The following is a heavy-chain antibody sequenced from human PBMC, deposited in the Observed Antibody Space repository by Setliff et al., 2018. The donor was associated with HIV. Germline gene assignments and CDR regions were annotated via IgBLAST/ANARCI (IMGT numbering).Heavy chain of an antibody. D-gene: IGHD3-22*01. CDR3: AITSRGYSLQRGGAFDI. CDR2: RSPIFSTT. CDR1: GYTFTTYV. Sequence: SVKVSCKASGYTFTTYVVSWVRQAPGQGLEWMGGRSPIFSTTNYAQKFQGRVTITTDESTSRAYMELSSLRSEDTAVYYCAITSRGYSLQRGGAFDIWGQGTLVTVSS. J-gene: IGHJ3*02. V-gene: IGHV1-69*05.